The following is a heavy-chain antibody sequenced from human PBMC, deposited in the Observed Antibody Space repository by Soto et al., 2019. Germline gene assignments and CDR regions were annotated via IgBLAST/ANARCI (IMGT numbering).Heavy chain of an antibody. CDR2: INSDGSST. Sequence: GSMRLSIAASGFPFSSYWMHCVRPAPGKGLVWVSRINSDGSSTSYADSVKGRFTISRDNAKNTLYLQMNSLRAEDTAVYYCARVRHFDWSQHPEVYYGMDVWGQGTTVTVSS. D-gene: IGHD3-9*01. CDR3: ARVRHFDWSQHPEVYYGMDV. V-gene: IGHV3-74*01. CDR1: GFPFSSYW. J-gene: IGHJ6*02.